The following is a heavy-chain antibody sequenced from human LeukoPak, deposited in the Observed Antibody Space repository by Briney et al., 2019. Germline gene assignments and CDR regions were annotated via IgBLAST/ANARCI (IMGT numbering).Heavy chain of an antibody. Sequence: ASVKVSCKASGYTFTGYYMHWLRQAPGQGLEWMGRINPNSGGTNYAQKFQGRVTMTRDTSISTAYMELSRLRSDDTAVYYCARVRTMVRGVMGNLDYWGQGTLVTVSS. V-gene: IGHV1-2*06. CDR3: ARVRTMVRGVMGNLDY. CDR2: INPNSGGT. J-gene: IGHJ4*02. D-gene: IGHD3-10*01. CDR1: GYTFTGYY.